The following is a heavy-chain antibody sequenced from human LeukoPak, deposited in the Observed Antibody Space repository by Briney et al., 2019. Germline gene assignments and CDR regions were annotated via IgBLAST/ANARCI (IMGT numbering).Heavy chain of an antibody. CDR2: IYYSGST. Sequence: SETLSLTCAVYGGSFSDYYWSWIRQHPGKGLEWIGYIYYSGSTYYNPSLKSRVTISVDTSKNQFSLKLSSVTAADTAVYYCARGLGAYDILTGYYLDYWGQGTLVTVSS. J-gene: IGHJ4*02. V-gene: IGHV4-31*11. CDR1: GGSFSDYY. D-gene: IGHD3-9*01. CDR3: ARGLGAYDILTGYYLDY.